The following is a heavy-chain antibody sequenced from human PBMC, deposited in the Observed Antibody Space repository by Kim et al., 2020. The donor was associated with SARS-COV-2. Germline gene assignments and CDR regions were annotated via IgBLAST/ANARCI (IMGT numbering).Heavy chain of an antibody. CDR3: AKVEAWYFFDY. Sequence: GGSLRLSCAASGFQFDNNAMHWVRQSPGKGLEWVALISYSGSTAYYADSLKGRFTISRDNSKNTLYLQMDSLSTEDTAVYYCAKVEAWYFFDYWCQGTLV. D-gene: IGHD2-8*02. J-gene: IGHJ4*02. V-gene: IGHV3-30-3*01. CDR2: ISYSGSTA. CDR1: GFQFDNNA.